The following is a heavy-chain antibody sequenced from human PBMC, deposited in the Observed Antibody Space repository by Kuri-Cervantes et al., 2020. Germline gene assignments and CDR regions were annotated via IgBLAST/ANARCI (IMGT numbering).Heavy chain of an antibody. CDR2: IYYSGNT. CDR3: ARVLGNRFDP. V-gene: IGHV4-61*01. Sequence: SETLSLTCTVSGGSVSSGSYYWSWIRQPPGKGLEWIGYIYYSGNTNYNPPLKSRVTISVDTSKNQFSLKLSSVTAADTAVYYCARVLGNRFDPWGQGTLVTVSS. CDR1: GGSVSSGSYY. J-gene: IGHJ5*02. D-gene: IGHD3-16*01.